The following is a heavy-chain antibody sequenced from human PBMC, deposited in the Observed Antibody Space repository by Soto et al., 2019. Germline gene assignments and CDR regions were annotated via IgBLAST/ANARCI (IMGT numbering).Heavy chain of an antibody. CDR1: GYTLTELS. J-gene: IGHJ4*02. V-gene: IGHV1-24*01. CDR2: FDPEDGET. D-gene: IGHD4-4*01. Sequence: ASVKVSCKVSGYTLTELSMHWVRQAPGKGLEWMGGFDPEDGETIYAQKFQGRVTMTEDTSTDTAYMELSSLRSEDTAVYYCATALLTTVTYDYWGQGTLVTVSS. CDR3: ATALLTTVTYDY.